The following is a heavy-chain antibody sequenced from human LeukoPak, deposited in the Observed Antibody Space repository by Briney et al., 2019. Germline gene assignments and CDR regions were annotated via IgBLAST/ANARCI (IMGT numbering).Heavy chain of an antibody. D-gene: IGHD2-2*01. Sequence: ASVKVSCKASGYTFTSYYMHWVRQAPGQGLEWMGIINPSGGSTSYAQKFQGRVTMTRDTSTSTVYMELSSLRSEDTAVYYCARDYCSSTSCPTPPGWFDPWGQGTLVTVSS. CDR3: ARDYCSSTSCPTPPGWFDP. CDR2: INPSGGST. V-gene: IGHV1-46*01. J-gene: IGHJ5*02. CDR1: GYTFTSYY.